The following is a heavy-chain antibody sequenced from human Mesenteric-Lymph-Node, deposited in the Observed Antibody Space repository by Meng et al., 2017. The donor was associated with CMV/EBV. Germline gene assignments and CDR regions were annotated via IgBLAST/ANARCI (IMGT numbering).Heavy chain of an antibody. D-gene: IGHD3-16*01. Sequence: GGSLRLSCAASGFTGFTFSTYWMNWVRQAPGKGLEWVASIKQDGSKTDYVDAVKGRFTITRDDAKNSLYLQMNSLRAEDTAVYYCARGGRGNYYYYYGMDVWGQGTTVTVSS. CDR2: IKQDGSKT. J-gene: IGHJ6*02. CDR3: ARGGRGNYYYYYGMDV. V-gene: IGHV3-7*01. CDR1: GFTGFTFSTYW.